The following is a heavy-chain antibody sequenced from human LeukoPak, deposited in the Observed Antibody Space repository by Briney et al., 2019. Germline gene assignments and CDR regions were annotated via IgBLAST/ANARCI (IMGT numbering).Heavy chain of an antibody. D-gene: IGHD2-21*02. Sequence: ASVKVSCKASGGTFSSYAISWVRQAPGQGLEWMGRIIPILGVANYAQKFQGRVTITADKSTSTAYMELSSLRSEDTAVYYCANGMTATSFDPWGQGTLVTVSS. CDR3: ANGMTATSFDP. J-gene: IGHJ5*02. CDR1: GGTFSSYA. CDR2: IIPILGVA. V-gene: IGHV1-69*04.